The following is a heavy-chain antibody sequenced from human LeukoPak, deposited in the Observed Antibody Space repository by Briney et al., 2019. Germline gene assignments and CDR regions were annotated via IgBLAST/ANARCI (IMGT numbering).Heavy chain of an antibody. CDR3: ARGRRGGHYYDSSGYYYDY. CDR2: IYYSGST. J-gene: IGHJ4*02. D-gene: IGHD3-22*01. CDR1: GGSISSGDYY. Sequence: KPSQTLSLTCTVSGGSISSGDYYWSWIRQPPGKGLEWIGNIYYSGSTYYNPSLKSRVTISVDTSKNQFSLKLSSVTAADTAVYYCARGRRGGHYYDSSGYYYDYWGQGTLVTVSS. V-gene: IGHV4-30-4*01.